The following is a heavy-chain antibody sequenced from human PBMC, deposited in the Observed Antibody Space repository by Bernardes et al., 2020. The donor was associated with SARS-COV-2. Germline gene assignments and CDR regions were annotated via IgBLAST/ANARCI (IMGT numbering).Heavy chain of an antibody. V-gene: IGHV1-8*01. D-gene: IGHD6-19*01. J-gene: IGHJ4*02. Sequence: ASVKVSCKTSGYTFTTYHINWVRQATGQGLEWMGWMNPDSGNTGYAQKFQGRLTITKDTSKNQVVLTMTNMDPVDTATYYCTHRGSGWTGGYFDYWGQGTLVTVSS. CDR2: MNPDSGNT. CDR3: THRGSGWTGGYFDY. CDR1: GYTFTTYH.